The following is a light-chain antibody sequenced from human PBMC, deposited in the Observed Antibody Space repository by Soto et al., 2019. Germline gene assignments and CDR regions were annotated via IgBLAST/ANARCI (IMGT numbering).Light chain of an antibody. V-gene: IGLV2-14*03. J-gene: IGLJ1*01. CDR1: SSDVGGYNY. CDR3: SSYTTSNTRQIV. Sequence: QSVLTQPPSLSGSPGQSITLSCTGTSSDVGGYNYVSWYQHHPGKAPKLIIYDVTNRPSGVSNPFSGSKSGNTASLTISGLQPEEEADYYCSSYTTSNTRQIVFGTGTKVTVL. CDR2: DVT.